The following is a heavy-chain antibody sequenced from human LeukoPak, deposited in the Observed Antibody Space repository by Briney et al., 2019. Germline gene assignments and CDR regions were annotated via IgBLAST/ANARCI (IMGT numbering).Heavy chain of an antibody. CDR2: IYYSGST. J-gene: IGHJ4*02. V-gene: IGHV4-39*01. CDR3: ARTENDYYDSSGYRY. CDR1: GGSISSSSYY. D-gene: IGHD3-22*01. Sequence: PSETLSLTCTVSGGSISSSSYYWGWIRQPPGKGLEWIGSIYYSGSTYYNPSLKSRVTISVDTSKNQFSLKLSSVTAADTAVYYCARTENDYYDSSGYRYWGQGTRVTVSS.